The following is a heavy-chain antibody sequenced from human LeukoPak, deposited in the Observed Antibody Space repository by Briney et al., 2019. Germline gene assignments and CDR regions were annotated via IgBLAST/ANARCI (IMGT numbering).Heavy chain of an antibody. V-gene: IGHV3-21*01. CDR3: ARSGARYDFWSGYYTPYYYGMDV. CDR2: ISSSSSYI. Sequence: GGSLRLSCAASGFIFSSYSMTWVRQAPGKGLEWVSSISSSSSYIYYADSVKGRFTISRDNAKNSLYLQMNSLRAEDTAVYYCARSGARYDFWSGYYTPYYYGMDVWGQGTTVTVSS. CDR1: GFIFSSYS. D-gene: IGHD3-3*01. J-gene: IGHJ6*02.